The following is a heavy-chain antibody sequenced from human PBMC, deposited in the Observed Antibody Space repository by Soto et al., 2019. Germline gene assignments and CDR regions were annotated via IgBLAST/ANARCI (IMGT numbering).Heavy chain of an antibody. CDR3: ASLTWGYYYGSGSQHWYFDL. CDR2: IYYIGST. Sequence: PSETLSLTCTVSGGSISSGDYYWSWIRQPPGKGLEWIGYIYYIGSTYYNPSLKSRVTISVETSKNQFSLKLSSVTAADTAVYYCASLTWGYYYGSGSQHWYFDLWGRGTLVTVSS. V-gene: IGHV4-30-4*01. J-gene: IGHJ2*01. CDR1: GGSISSGDYY. D-gene: IGHD3-10*01.